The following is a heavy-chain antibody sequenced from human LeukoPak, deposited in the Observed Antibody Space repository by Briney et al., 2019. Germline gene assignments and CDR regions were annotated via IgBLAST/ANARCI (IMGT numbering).Heavy chain of an antibody. CDR3: ARAAESSGPYYFDY. CDR2: IYYSGST. V-gene: IGHV4-31*03. CDR1: GGSISSGGYY. Sequence: SETLSLTCTVSGGSISSGGYYWSWIRQHPGKGLEWIGYIYYSGSTYYNPSPKSRVTISVDTSKNQSSLKLSSVTAADTPVYYCARAAESSGPYYFDYWGQGTLVTVSS. J-gene: IGHJ4*02. D-gene: IGHD3-22*01.